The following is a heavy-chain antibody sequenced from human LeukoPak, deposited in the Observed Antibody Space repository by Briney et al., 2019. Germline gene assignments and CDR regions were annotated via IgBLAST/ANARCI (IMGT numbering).Heavy chain of an antibody. CDR3: ARDLTDDAFDI. CDR1: GGTFSSYA. CDR2: IIPIFGTA. D-gene: IGHD3-16*01. Sequence: ASVKVSCKASGGTFSSYAISWVRQAPGQGLEWMGGIIPIFGTANYAQKFQGRVTITADESTSTAYMELSSLRSGDTAVYYCARDLTDDAFDIWGQGTMVTVSS. J-gene: IGHJ3*02. V-gene: IGHV1-69*13.